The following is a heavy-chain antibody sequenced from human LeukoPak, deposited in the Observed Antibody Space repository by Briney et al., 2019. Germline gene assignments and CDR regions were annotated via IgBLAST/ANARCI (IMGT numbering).Heavy chain of an antibody. CDR1: GFSLSTYGVG. CDR3: AHATLAGSFDY. V-gene: IGHV2-5*02. J-gene: IGHJ4*02. Sequence: SGPTLVKPTQTLTLTCTFSGFSLSTYGVGVGWIRQPPGKALEWLALIYWDDDERYSPSLKSRLTITKDTSKNQVVPTMTNMDPVDTATYYCAHATLAGSFDYWGQGTLVTVSS. CDR2: IYWDDDE. D-gene: IGHD6-19*01.